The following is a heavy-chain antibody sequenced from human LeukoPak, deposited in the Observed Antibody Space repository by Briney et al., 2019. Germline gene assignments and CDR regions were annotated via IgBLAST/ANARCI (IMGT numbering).Heavy chain of an antibody. V-gene: IGHV3-48*03. CDR1: GFTFSTYE. CDR3: ARGLVVAATPPYSYYGMDA. D-gene: IGHD2-15*01. Sequence: GGSLSLSCAASGFTFSTYEMNWARHAPGKGREWLSYKSSSGRSIYPADCVKGRFTISRDNAKNSLYLQMNSLRAEDTAVYYCARGLVVAATPPYSYYGMDAWGKGTTVTVSS. CDR2: KSSSGRSI. J-gene: IGHJ6*04.